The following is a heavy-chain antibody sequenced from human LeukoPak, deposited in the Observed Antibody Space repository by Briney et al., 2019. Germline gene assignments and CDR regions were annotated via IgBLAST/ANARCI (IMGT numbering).Heavy chain of an antibody. D-gene: IGHD3-22*01. CDR2: INPNNGGK. Sequence: ASVKVSCKASGYTFTGYYMHWVRQAPGQGIEWKGWINPNNGGKNYAQEFQGRVTMTRDTSISTAYMELSRLRSDDTAVYYCAREPPYDSSGYYYVGYYYYYYMDVWGKGTTVTISS. CDR1: GYTFTGYY. V-gene: IGHV1-2*02. J-gene: IGHJ6*03. CDR3: AREPPYDSSGYYYVGYYYYYYMDV.